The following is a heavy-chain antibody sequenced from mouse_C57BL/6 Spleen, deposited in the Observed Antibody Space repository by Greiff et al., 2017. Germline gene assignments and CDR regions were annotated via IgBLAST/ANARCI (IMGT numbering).Heavy chain of an antibody. CDR1: GFTFSDYG. J-gene: IGHJ4*01. V-gene: IGHV5-17*01. Sequence: DVQLVESGGGLVKPGGSLKLSCAASGFTFSDYGMHWVRQAPEKGLEWVAYISSGSSTIYYADTVKGRFTISRDNAKNTLFLQMTSLRSEDTAMYYCAREGTPYAMDYWGQGTSVTVSS. CDR3: AREGTPYAMDY. D-gene: IGHD3-3*01. CDR2: ISSGSSTI.